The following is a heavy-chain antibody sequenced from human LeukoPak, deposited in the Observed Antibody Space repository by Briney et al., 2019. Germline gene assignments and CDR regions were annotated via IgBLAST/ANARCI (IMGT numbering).Heavy chain of an antibody. CDR1: GGSISSGGYS. J-gene: IGHJ3*02. Sequence: SQTLSLTCAVSGGSISSGGYSWSWVRQPPGKGLEWIGYIYHSGSTYYNPSLKSRVTISVDRSKNQFSLKLSSVTAADTAVYYCARGGDILTERAFDIWGQGTMVTVSS. D-gene: IGHD3-9*01. CDR2: IYHSGST. V-gene: IGHV4-30-2*01. CDR3: ARGGDILTERAFDI.